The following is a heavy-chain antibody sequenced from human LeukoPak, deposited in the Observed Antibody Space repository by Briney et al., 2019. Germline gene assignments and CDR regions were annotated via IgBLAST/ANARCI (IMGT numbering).Heavy chain of an antibody. J-gene: IGHJ5*02. V-gene: IGHV4-39*02. D-gene: IGHD3-10*01. CDR3: AREAYCYGSGSYYNVAWFDP. Sequence: SETLSLTCTVSGGSISSSSYYWGWIRQPPGKGLEWIGSIHYSGTTYYNPSLKSRVTISVDTSKNQFSLKLSSVTAADTAVYYCAREAYCYGSGSYYNVAWFDPWGQGTLVTVSS. CDR2: IHYSGTT. CDR1: GGSISSSSYY.